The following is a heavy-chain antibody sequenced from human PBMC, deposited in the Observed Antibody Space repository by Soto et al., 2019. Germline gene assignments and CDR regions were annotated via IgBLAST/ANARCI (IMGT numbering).Heavy chain of an antibody. J-gene: IGHJ3*02. CDR1: GFTFSSYW. CDR2: IKQDGSEK. D-gene: IGHD6-6*01. CDR3: ARGSYSSSQGDAFDI. V-gene: IGHV3-7*03. Sequence: GGSLRLSCAASGFTFSSYWMSWVRQAPGKGLEWVANIKQDGSEKYYVGSVKGRFTISRDNAKNSLYLQMNSLRAEDTAVYCCARGSYSSSQGDAFDIWGQGTMVTVSS.